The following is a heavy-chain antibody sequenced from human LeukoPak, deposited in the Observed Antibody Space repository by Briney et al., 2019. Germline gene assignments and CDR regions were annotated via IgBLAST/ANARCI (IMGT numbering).Heavy chain of an antibody. Sequence: GGSLRLSCAASGFTVSSNYMSWVRQAPGKGLEWVSVIYSGGSTYYADSVKGRFTISRDNSKNTLYLQMNRLRAEDTAVYYCARGTSGSYFYYYYGMDVWGQGTTVTVSS. V-gene: IGHV3-66*01. CDR3: ARGTSGSYFYYYYGMDV. CDR1: GFTVSSNY. J-gene: IGHJ6*02. CDR2: IYSGGST. D-gene: IGHD1-26*01.